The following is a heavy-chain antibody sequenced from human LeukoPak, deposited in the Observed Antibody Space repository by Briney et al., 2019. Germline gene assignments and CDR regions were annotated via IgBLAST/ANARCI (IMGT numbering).Heavy chain of an antibody. CDR3: ATLVYSGSRYHFDT. CDR2: FLYSGTT. Sequence: SETLSLTCSVSNGAVKNYYWTWIRQPPGQGLEWIGNFLYSGTTTYRASLDSRLIISVDNSKNTVSLRLFSVTAADAAVYYCATLVYSGSRYHFDTWGQGTLVTVSS. V-gene: IGHV4-59*02. CDR1: NGAVKNYY. J-gene: IGHJ4*02. D-gene: IGHD1-26*01.